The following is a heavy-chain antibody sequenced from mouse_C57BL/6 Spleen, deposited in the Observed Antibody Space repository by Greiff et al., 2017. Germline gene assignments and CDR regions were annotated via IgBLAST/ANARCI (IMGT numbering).Heavy chain of an antibody. V-gene: IGHV1-64*01. CDR1: GYTFTSYW. Sequence: QVQLQQPGAELVKPGASVKLSCKACGYTFTSYWMHWVKQRPGQGLEWIGMIHPNSGSTNYNEKFKSKATLTVDKSSSTAYMQLSSLTSEASAVYYCGYGCGVWFAYWGQGTLVTVSA. J-gene: IGHJ3*01. D-gene: IGHD2-10*02. CDR3: GYGCGVWFAY. CDR2: IHPNSGST.